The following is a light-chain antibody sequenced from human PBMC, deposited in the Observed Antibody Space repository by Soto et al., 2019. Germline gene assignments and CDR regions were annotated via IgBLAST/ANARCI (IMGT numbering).Light chain of an antibody. CDR1: QSISTN. J-gene: IGKJ1*01. CDR2: GAS. CDR3: HQYNNWPPEET. V-gene: IGKV3-15*01. Sequence: EIVMTQSPATLSVSPGERATLSCRASQSISTNLAWYQQKPGQAPRLLIYGASTRATGIPARFSGGGSGTESTLTISRLQSEDFAVYYCHQYNNWPPEETFGQGTRLEIK.